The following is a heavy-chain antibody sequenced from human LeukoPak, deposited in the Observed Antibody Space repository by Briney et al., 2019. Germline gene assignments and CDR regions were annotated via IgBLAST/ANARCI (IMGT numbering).Heavy chain of an antibody. CDR2: MSGAGGMT. CDR1: GFTFSNYA. V-gene: IGHV3-23*01. Sequence: GGSLRLSCAASGFTFSNYAMTWVRQAPGKGLEWVSGMSGAGGMTYYADYVKGRFTISRDNSRNTLFLQMNSLRAEDTAVYYCAKDLNWGSFDYWGQGTLVTVSS. CDR3: AKDLNWGSFDY. J-gene: IGHJ4*02. D-gene: IGHD7-27*01.